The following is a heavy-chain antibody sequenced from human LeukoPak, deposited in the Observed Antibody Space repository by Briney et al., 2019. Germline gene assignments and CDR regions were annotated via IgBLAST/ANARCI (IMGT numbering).Heavy chain of an antibody. CDR1: GYTFSSYE. D-gene: IGHD1-1*01. CDR2: INSKTGKT. CDR3: ARIRPVTTGLKGYYFDY. V-gene: IGHV1-8*01. Sequence: GASVKVSFKTSGYTFSSYEINWVRQAAGRGREGVGWINSKTGKTAYARNLQGRVTITRDTSISTAYMDLSALRSEDTAVYYCARIRPVTTGLKGYYFDYWGQGTLVTVSS. J-gene: IGHJ4*02.